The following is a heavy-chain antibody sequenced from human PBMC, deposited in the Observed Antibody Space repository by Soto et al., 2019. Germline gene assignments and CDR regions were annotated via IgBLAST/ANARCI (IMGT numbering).Heavy chain of an antibody. Sequence: ASVKVSCKASGYTFTGYYMHWVRQAPGQGLEWMGWINPNSGGTNYAQKFQGWVTMTRDTSISTAYMELSRLRSDDTAVYYCARDRTIFGVVSSAHTLREVTYYMDVWGKGTTVTVSS. D-gene: IGHD3-3*01. CDR2: INPNSGGT. J-gene: IGHJ6*03. CDR3: ARDRTIFGVVSSAHTLREVTYYMDV. V-gene: IGHV1-2*04. CDR1: GYTFTGYY.